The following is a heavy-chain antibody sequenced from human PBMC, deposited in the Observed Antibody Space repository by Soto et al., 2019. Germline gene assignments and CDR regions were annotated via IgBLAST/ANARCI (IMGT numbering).Heavy chain of an antibody. J-gene: IGHJ4*02. Sequence: SETLSLTCTVSGGSISSGDYYWSWIRQPPGKGLEWIGYIYYSGSTYYNPSLKSRVTISVDTSKNQFSLKLSSVTAADTAVYYCATVIVGAIYFDYWGQGTLVTVSS. CDR2: IYYSGST. D-gene: IGHD1-26*01. V-gene: IGHV4-30-4*01. CDR3: ATVIVGAIYFDY. CDR1: GGSISSGDYY.